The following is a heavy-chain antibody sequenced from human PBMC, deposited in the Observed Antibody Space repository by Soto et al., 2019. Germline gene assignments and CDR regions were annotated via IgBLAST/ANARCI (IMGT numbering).Heavy chain of an antibody. D-gene: IGHD3-3*01. J-gene: IGHJ4*02. Sequence: GGSLRLSCAASGFTFSSSAMTWVRQAPGKGLEWVSAISGSGATTYYADSVKGRFTISRDKSKNTRYLQMNSLRAEDTAVYYCAKGGGGVTIFGVVFDWGQGTLVTVSS. CDR3: AKGGGGVTIFGVVFD. CDR1: GFTFSSSA. V-gene: IGHV3-23*01. CDR2: ISGSGATT.